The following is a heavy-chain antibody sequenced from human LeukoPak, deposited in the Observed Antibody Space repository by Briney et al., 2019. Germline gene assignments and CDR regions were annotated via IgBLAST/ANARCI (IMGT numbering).Heavy chain of an antibody. CDR1: GGSISSYY. CDR2: IYYSGST. V-gene: IGHV4-59*06. J-gene: IGHJ4*02. Sequence: PSETLSLTCTVSGGSISSYYWSWIRQHPGKGLEWIGYIYYSGSTYYNPSLKSRVTISVDTSKNQFSLKLSSVTAADTAVYYCARASGSYHGRGSDYWGQGTLVTVSS. CDR3: ARASGSYHGRGSDY. D-gene: IGHD1-26*01.